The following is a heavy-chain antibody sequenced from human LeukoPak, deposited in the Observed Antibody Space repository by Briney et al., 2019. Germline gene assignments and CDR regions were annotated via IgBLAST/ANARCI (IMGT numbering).Heavy chain of an antibody. J-gene: IGHJ4*02. D-gene: IGHD6-19*01. CDR3: ASNQQWLVGGHDY. V-gene: IGHV3-21*01. CDR1: GFTFSSYS. CDR2: ISSSSSYI. Sequence: GGSLRLSCAASGFTFSSYSMNWVRQAPGKGLEWVSSISSSSSYICYADSVKGRFTISRDNAKNSLYLQMNSLRAEDTAVYYCASNQQWLVGGHDYWGQGTLVTVSS.